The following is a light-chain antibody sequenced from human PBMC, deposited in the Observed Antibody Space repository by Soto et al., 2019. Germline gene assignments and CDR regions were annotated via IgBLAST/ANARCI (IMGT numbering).Light chain of an antibody. CDR2: EVS. J-gene: IGLJ1*01. CDR1: SSDVGAYDY. V-gene: IGLV2-14*01. Sequence: QYVLTQPASVSGSPGQSITISCTGTSSDVGAYDYVSWYQQYPGKTPKVMISEVSNRPSGVSNRFSGSKSGNTASLTISGLQAEDEADYYCSSYTSSSTYVFGAGSKLTVL. CDR3: SSYTSSSTYV.